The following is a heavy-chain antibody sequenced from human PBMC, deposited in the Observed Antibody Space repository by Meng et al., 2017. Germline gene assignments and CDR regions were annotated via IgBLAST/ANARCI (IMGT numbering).Heavy chain of an antibody. V-gene: IGHV3-23*01. D-gene: IGHD3-10*01. Sequence: GESLKNSCAASGFTFSSYAMSWVRQAPGKGLEWVSAISGSGGSTYYADSVKGRFTISRDNSKNTLYLQMNSLRAEDTAVYYCAKFGITMVRFPHDAFDIWGQGTMVTVSS. CDR3: AKFGITMVRFPHDAFDI. CDR1: GFTFSSYA. J-gene: IGHJ3*02. CDR2: ISGSGGST.